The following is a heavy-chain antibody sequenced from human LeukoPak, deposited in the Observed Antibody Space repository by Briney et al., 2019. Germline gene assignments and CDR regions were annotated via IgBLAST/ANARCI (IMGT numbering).Heavy chain of an antibody. CDR2: VGGSGANT. CDR3: AKRGDCSGTCTYDY. D-gene: IGHD2-2*01. J-gene: IGHJ4*02. CDR1: GFTFSNYA. V-gene: IGHV3-23*01. Sequence: GGSLRLSCAASGFTFSNYAIHWVRQAPGKGLEWVSIVGGSGANTYYADSVKGRFTISRDNSKNTVYLQMNSLRAEDTAVYYCAKRGDCSGTCTYDYWGQGTLVTVSS.